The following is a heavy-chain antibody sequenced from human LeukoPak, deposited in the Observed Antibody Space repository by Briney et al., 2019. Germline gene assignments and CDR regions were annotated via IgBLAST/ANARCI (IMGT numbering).Heavy chain of an antibody. Sequence: PGGSLRLSCAASGFTFSSYAMSWVRQAPGKGLEWVSAISSSGGSTYYADSVKGRFTISRDNSKNTLYLQMNSLRAEDTAVYYCAAGIGSYYYYMDVWGKGTTVTVSS. D-gene: IGHD3-3*01. CDR1: GFTFSSYA. V-gene: IGHV3-23*01. CDR3: AAGIGSYYYYMDV. CDR2: ISSSGGST. J-gene: IGHJ6*03.